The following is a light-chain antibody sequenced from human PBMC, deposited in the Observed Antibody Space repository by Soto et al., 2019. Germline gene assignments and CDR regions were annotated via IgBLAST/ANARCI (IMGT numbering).Light chain of an antibody. J-gene: IGLJ1*01. V-gene: IGLV2-14*01. CDR2: EVS. Sequence: QSALTQPASVSGSPGQSITISCTGTSSDVGGYKFVSWYQQHPGKAPKLMIYEVSNRPSGVSSRFSGSKSGNTASLIISGLQAEDEADYYCGSYTGSIYVFGPGTKVTVL. CDR1: SSDVGGYKF. CDR3: GSYTGSIYV.